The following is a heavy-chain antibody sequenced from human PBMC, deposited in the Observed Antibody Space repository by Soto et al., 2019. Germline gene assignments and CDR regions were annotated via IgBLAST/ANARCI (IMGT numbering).Heavy chain of an antibody. Sequence: EVQLVESGGGLVQPGGSLRLSCAASGFTFSSYSMNWVRQAPGKGLEWVSYISSSSSTIYYADSVKGRFTISRDNAKNSLYLQMNSLRAEDTAVYYCASQFYCSSTSCYSLKYYYYYMDVWGKGTTVTVSS. D-gene: IGHD2-2*01. J-gene: IGHJ6*03. CDR3: ASQFYCSSTSCYSLKYYYYYMDV. CDR2: ISSSSSTI. CDR1: GFTFSSYS. V-gene: IGHV3-48*01.